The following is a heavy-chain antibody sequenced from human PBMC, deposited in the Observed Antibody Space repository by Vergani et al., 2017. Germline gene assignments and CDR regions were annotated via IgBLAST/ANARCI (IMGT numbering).Heavy chain of an antibody. D-gene: IGHD3-3*01. Sequence: QVQLQESGPGLVKPSQTLSLTCTVSGGSISSYYWSWIRQPPGKGLEWIGYIYYSGSTNYNPSLKSRVTISVDTSKNQFALKRSSVTAADTAVYYCSRGWGDCWSGYTPPYYDGMDVWGRGTTVTVSS. CDR1: GGSISSYY. CDR2: IYYSGST. J-gene: IGHJ6*02. V-gene: IGHV4-59*01. CDR3: SRGWGDCWSGYTPPYYDGMDV.